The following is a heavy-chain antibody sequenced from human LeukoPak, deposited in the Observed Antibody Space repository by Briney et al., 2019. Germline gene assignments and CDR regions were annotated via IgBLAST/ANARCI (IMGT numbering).Heavy chain of an antibody. CDR3: ARLNKPGWFDP. D-gene: IGHD1-14*01. Sequence: PSETLSLTCTVSGDSVSSSNYYWAWIRQPPGKGLEWIGNIYYSGSTCYNPSLKSRLTISVDTSKDQFSLKLTSVTAADTAVYYCARLNKPGWFDPWGQGTLVTVSS. CDR2: IYYSGST. CDR1: GDSVSSSNYY. V-gene: IGHV4-39*01. J-gene: IGHJ5*02.